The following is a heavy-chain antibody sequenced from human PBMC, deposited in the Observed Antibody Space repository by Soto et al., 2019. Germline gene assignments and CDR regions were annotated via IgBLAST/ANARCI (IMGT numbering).Heavy chain of an antibody. Sequence: ASVKVSCKASGYTFTSYAMHWVRQAPGQRLEWMGWINAGNGNTKYSQKFQGRVTITRDTSASTAYMELSSLRSEDTAVYYCARAYIVVVPAAAGGYYYYYMDVWGKGTTVTVSS. J-gene: IGHJ6*03. CDR2: INAGNGNT. CDR3: ARAYIVVVPAAAGGYYYYYMDV. D-gene: IGHD2-2*01. CDR1: GYTFTSYA. V-gene: IGHV1-3*01.